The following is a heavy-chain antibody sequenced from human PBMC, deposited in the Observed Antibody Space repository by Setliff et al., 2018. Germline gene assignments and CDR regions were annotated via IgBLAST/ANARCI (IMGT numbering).Heavy chain of an antibody. V-gene: IGHV4-39*01. J-gene: IGHJ4*02. CDR1: GASLSSGTYY. CDR3: ARTGTYRYFDY. Sequence: PSETLSLTCTVSGASLSSGTYYWGWIRQPPGKGLEWIGRIHYGGTTYYNASLKSRVTISVDTSKNQFSLRLNSVTAADTAVYYCARTGTYRYFDYWSQGTLVTVSS. D-gene: IGHD1-26*01. CDR2: IHYGGTT.